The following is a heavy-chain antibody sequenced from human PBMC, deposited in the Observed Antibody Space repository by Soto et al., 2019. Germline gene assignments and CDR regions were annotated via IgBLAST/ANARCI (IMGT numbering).Heavy chain of an antibody. V-gene: IGHV3-66*01. CDR3: ARGPRGGPSEFYFDY. Sequence: EVQLVESGGGLVQPGGSLRLSCAASGFTVSSNYMNWVRQAPGKGLEWVSVIYSGGSTYYADSVKGRFTISRDNSKNTLYLQMNSLRAEDTAVYYCARGPRGGPSEFYFDYWGQGTLVTVSS. CDR1: GFTVSSNY. CDR2: IYSGGST. D-gene: IGHD3-10*01. J-gene: IGHJ4*02.